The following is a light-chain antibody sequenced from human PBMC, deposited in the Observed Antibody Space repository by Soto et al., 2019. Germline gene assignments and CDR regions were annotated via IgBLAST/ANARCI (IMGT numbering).Light chain of an antibody. CDR2: SAS. CDR3: QKYNSAPWT. CDR1: QGISNY. Sequence: DIQMTQSPCSLSASLGDRVTMTCLASQGISNYLAWYQQKPGKVPKLLIYSASTLQTGVPSRFRGSGSGTEFTLRISSLQPEDVATYYCQKYNSAPWTFGQGTKVDIK. J-gene: IGKJ1*01. V-gene: IGKV1-27*01.